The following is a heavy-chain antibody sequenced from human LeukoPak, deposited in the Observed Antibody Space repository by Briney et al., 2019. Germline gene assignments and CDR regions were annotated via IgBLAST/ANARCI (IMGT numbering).Heavy chain of an antibody. D-gene: IGHD3-22*01. CDR3: ARGGYYDSSGYYYLIDY. J-gene: IGHJ4*02. CDR1: GGSISSGSYY. V-gene: IGHV4-61*02. CDR2: IYTSGST. Sequence: SETLSLTCTVSGGSISSGSYYWSWIRQPAGKRLEWIGRIYTSGSTNYNPSLKSRVTISVDTSKNQFSLKLSSVTAADTAVYYCARGGYYDSSGYYYLIDYWGQGTLVTVSS.